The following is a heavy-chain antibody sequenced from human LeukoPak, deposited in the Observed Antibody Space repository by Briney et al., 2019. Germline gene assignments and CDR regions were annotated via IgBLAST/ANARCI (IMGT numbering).Heavy chain of an antibody. D-gene: IGHD3-3*01. V-gene: IGHV1-69*04. Sequence: VASVKVSCKASGGTFSSYAISWVRQAPGQGLEWMGRIIPILGIANYAQKFQGRVTITADKSTSTAYMELSSLRSEDTAVYYCARGDFWSGVDYWGQGTLVTVSS. CDR1: GGTFSSYA. J-gene: IGHJ4*02. CDR3: ARGDFWSGVDY. CDR2: IIPILGIA.